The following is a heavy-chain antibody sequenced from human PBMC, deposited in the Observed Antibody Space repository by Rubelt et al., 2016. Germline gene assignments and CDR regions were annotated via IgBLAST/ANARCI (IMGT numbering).Heavy chain of an antibody. J-gene: IGHJ4*02. CDR3: AKDPVCQGGDCYSDLDY. D-gene: IGHD2-21*02. CDR1: GFTFSSYA. Sequence: EVQLVESGGGLVQPGGSLRLSCAASGFTFSSYAMSWVRQAPGKGLEWVSAISGSGGSTYYADSVKGRFTISRDNSKNTLYLQRNSLRVEDTAVYYCAKDPVCQGGDCYSDLDYWGQGTLVTVAS. CDR2: ISGSGGST. V-gene: IGHV3-23*04.